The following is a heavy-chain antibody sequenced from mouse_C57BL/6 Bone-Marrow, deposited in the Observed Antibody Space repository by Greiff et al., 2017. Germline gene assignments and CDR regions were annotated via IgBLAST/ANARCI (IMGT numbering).Heavy chain of an antibody. CDR1: GYTFTSYW. CDR2: IDPSDSYT. V-gene: IGHV1-69*01. J-gene: IGHJ1*03. Sequence: QVQLQQPGAELVKPGASVKLSCKASGYTFTSYWMHWVKQRPGQGLEWIGEIDPSDSYTNYNQKFKGKSTLTVDKSSSTAYMQLSSLTSEDSAVYYCSFDYYWYFDVWGTGTTVTVSS. D-gene: IGHD2-4*01. CDR3: SFDYYWYFDV.